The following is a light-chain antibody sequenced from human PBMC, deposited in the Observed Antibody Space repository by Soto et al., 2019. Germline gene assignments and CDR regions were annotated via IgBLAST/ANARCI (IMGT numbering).Light chain of an antibody. CDR1: TSNIAIND. CDR3: AAWDDSLNGYV. V-gene: IGLV1-44*01. CDR2: SYN. J-gene: IGLJ1*01. Sequence: QSVLTQPPSASGTPGQRVTISCSGSTSNIAINDVYWYQQLPGAAPKLLIYSYNQRPSGVPDRFSGSKSGTSASLAISGLQSEDEADYICAAWDDSLNGYVFGLGTKLTVL.